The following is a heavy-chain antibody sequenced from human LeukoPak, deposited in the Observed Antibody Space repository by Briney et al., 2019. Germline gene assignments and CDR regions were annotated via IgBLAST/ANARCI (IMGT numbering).Heavy chain of an antibody. CDR1: GFIFNNYA. Sequence: PGGSLRLSCAASGFIFNNYAMSWVRQAPGKGLEWVSTISGNGVDTYYADSVRGRFTISRDNPKNTLYLQMNSLRVEDTAVYYCAKLYSSGRYYFDYWGQGTLVTVSS. D-gene: IGHD6-19*01. J-gene: IGHJ4*02. CDR2: ISGNGVDT. CDR3: AKLYSSGRYYFDY. V-gene: IGHV3-23*01.